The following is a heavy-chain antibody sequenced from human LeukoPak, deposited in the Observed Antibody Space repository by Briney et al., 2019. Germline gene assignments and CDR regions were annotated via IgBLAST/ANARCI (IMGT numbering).Heavy chain of an antibody. J-gene: IGHJ6*02. V-gene: IGHV4-4*02. CDR3: ARDIGAPAYYYYGMDV. D-gene: IGHD5-12*01. Sequence: SETLSLTCAVSGGSISSSNWWRWVRQPPGKGLEWIGEIYHSGSTNYNPSLKSRVTISVDKSKNQFSLKLSSVTAADTAVYYCARDIGAPAYYYYGMDVWGQGTTVTVSS. CDR1: GGSISSSNW. CDR2: IYHSGST.